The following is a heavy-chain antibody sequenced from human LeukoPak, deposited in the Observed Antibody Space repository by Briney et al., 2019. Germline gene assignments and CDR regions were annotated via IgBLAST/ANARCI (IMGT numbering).Heavy chain of an antibody. D-gene: IGHD1-1*01. CDR3: ARKTDHQTGGDY. V-gene: IGHV3-66*01. CDR2: IYSGGST. Sequence: GRSLRLSCAASGFTFSSYGMHWVRQAPGKGLEWVSLIYSGGSTSYADSVKGRFTISRDNSKNTLYLQMNSLRAEDTAVYYCARKTDHQTGGDYWGQGTLVTVSS. J-gene: IGHJ4*02. CDR1: GFTFSSYG.